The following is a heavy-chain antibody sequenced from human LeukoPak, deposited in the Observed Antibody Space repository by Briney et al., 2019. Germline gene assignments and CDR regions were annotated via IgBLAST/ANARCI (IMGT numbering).Heavy chain of an antibody. CDR1: GYSFISYD. CDR2: MNPNSGTT. D-gene: IGHD2-15*01. J-gene: IGHJ1*01. CDR3: ARYEPLLRYFQH. V-gene: IGHV1-8*01. Sequence: ASVKVSCKASGYSFISYDINWVRQATGQRPEWMGWMNPNSGTTVYAQKFQGRISMTRNTSITTAYLELSRLESEDTAVYYCARYEPLLRYFQHWGQGTLVTVSS.